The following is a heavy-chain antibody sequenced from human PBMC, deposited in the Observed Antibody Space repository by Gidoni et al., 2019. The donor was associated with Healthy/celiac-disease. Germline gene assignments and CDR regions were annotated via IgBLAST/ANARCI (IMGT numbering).Heavy chain of an antibody. Sequence: QVQLVESGGGVVQPGRSLRLSCAASGFTFSSSVMHWVRQAPGKGLEWVAVISDDGSNKYYADSVKGRFTISRDNSKNTLYLQMNSLRAEDTAVYYCAKDRRFLEWLLFGDGMDVWGQGTTVTVSS. D-gene: IGHD3-3*01. V-gene: IGHV3-30*18. CDR1: GFTFSSSV. CDR2: ISDDGSNK. J-gene: IGHJ6*02. CDR3: AKDRRFLEWLLFGDGMDV.